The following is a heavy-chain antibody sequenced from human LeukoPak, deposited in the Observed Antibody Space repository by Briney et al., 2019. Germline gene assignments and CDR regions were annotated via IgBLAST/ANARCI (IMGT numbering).Heavy chain of an antibody. CDR3: ARDSMVRGVIIPTGYYGMDV. V-gene: IGHV1-46*01. Sequence: GASVKVSCKASGYTFTSYYMHWVRQAPGQGPEWMGIINPSGGSTSYAQKFQGRVTMTRDTSTSTVYMELSSLRSEDTAVYYCARDSMVRGVIIPTGYYGMDVWGKGTTVTVSS. J-gene: IGHJ6*04. D-gene: IGHD3-10*01. CDR2: INPSGGST. CDR1: GYTFTSYY.